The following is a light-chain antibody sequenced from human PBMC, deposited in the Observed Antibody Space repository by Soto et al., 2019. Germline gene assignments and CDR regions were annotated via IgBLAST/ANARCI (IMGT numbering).Light chain of an antibody. CDR1: NIGSKS. CDR2: DDS. CDR3: QVWDSSSDHVV. Sequence: SYELTQPPSVSVAPGQTARITCGGNNIGSKSVHWYQQKPGQAPLLVVYDDSDRPSGIPERFSGSNSGSTATLTISRVEAGDEADYYCQVWDSSSDHVVFGGGTKLTVL. V-gene: IGLV3-21*02. J-gene: IGLJ2*01.